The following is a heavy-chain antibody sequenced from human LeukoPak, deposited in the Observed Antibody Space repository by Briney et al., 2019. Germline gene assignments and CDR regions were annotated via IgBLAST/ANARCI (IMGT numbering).Heavy chain of an antibody. D-gene: IGHD3-3*01. V-gene: IGHV1-2*06. CDR2: INPNSGGT. CDR1: GYTFTGYY. Sequence: ASVKVSCKASGYTFTGYYMHWVRQAPGQGLEWMGRINPNSGGTNYAQKFQGRVTMTRDTSISTAYMELSRLRSDDTAVYYCARGPWGIFGVVIRYYFDYWGQGTLVTVSS. CDR3: ARGPWGIFGVVIRYYFDY. J-gene: IGHJ4*02.